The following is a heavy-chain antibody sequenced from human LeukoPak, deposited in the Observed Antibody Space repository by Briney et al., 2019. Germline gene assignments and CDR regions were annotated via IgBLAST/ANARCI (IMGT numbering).Heavy chain of an antibody. CDR1: GGSISSYY. CDR2: IYYSGST. D-gene: IGHD3-3*01. CDR3: ARVRTGVVIHDAIDI. J-gene: IGHJ3*02. Sequence: SETLSLTSTVSGGSISSYYWSWIRQPPGKGLEWIGYIYYSGSTNYNPSLKSRVTISVDTSKNQFSLKLSSVTAADTAVYYCARVRTGVVIHDAIDIWGQGTMVTVSS. V-gene: IGHV4-59*01.